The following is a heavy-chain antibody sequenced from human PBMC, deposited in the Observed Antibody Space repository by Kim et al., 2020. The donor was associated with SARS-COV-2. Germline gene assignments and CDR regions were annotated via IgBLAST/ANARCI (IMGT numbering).Heavy chain of an antibody. CDR3: ARRLDS. V-gene: IGHV4-59*08. CDR1: GGSISSYY. Sequence: SETLSLTCTVSGGSISSYYWSWIRQPPGKGLEWIGYIYYSGSTNYNPSLKSRVTISVDTSKNQFSLKLSSVTAADTAVYYCARRLDSWGQGTLVTVSS. CDR2: IYYSGST. J-gene: IGHJ4*02.